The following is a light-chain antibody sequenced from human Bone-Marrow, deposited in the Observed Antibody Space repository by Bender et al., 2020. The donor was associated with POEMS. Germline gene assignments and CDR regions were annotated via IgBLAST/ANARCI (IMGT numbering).Light chain of an antibody. J-gene: IGLJ1*01. CDR1: SSDVGSYNR. V-gene: IGLV2-14*02. CDR3: SSFAGRNFYV. Sequence: QSALTQPASVSGSPGQSITISCTGSSSDVGSYNRVSWYQQLQGKAPKFIIYEVAKRPSGISNRFTGSKSGNTASLTVSGLQPEDEADYYCSSFAGRNFYVFGSGTKVTVL. CDR2: EVA.